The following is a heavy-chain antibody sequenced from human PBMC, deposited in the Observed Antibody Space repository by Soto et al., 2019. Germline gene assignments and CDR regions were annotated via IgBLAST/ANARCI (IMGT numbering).Heavy chain of an antibody. V-gene: IGHV1-69*01. D-gene: IGHD6-25*01. CDR1: GGTFSSDV. Sequence: QVQLVQSGAEVKKPGSSVKVSCKASGGTFSSDVISWVRQAPGQGLEWMGGIVPIFGRADYAQKFQGRVTITADESTSTDYMELSSLRSEDTAVYYCARGRDGSGYYFDNWGQGTLVTVSS. J-gene: IGHJ4*02. CDR2: IVPIFGRA. CDR3: ARGRDGSGYYFDN.